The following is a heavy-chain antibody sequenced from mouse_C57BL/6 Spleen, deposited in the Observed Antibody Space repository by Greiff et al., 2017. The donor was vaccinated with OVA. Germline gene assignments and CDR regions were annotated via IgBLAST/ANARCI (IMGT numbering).Heavy chain of an antibody. Sequence: EVQLVESGGGLVKPGGSLKLSCAASGFTFRSYAMSWVRQTPEKRLEWVATISDGGSYTYYPDNVKGRFTISRDKAKNNLYLQMGHLKSEDTAMYYCARNSNPFDYWGQGTTLTVSS. J-gene: IGHJ2*01. CDR1: GFTFRSYA. CDR2: ISDGGSYT. D-gene: IGHD2-5*01. CDR3: ARNSNPFDY. V-gene: IGHV5-4*01.